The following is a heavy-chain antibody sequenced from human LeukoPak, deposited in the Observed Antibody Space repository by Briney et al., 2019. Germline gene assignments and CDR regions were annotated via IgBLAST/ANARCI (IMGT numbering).Heavy chain of an antibody. V-gene: IGHV4-59*01. CDR3: ASQNIVGATTFNY. CDR2: IYYSGST. J-gene: IGHJ4*02. CDR1: GGSISSYY. Sequence: SETLSLTCTVSGGSISSYYWSWIRQPPGKGLEWIGYIYYSGSTNYNPSLKSRVTISVDTSKNQFSLKLSPVTAADTAVYYCASQNIVGATTFNYWGQGTLVTVSS. D-gene: IGHD1-26*01.